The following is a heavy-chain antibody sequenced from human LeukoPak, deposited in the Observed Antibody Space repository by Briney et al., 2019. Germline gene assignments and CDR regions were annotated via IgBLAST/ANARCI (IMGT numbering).Heavy chain of an antibody. CDR3: ASGKTTRYYYYYMDV. J-gene: IGHJ6*03. Sequence: SETLSLTCTVSGGSISSYYWSWIRQPAGKGLEWIGRIYTSGSTNYNPSLKSRVTMSVDTSKNQFSLKLSSVTAADTAVYYCASGKTTRYYYYYMDVWGKATTVTVSS. CDR1: GGSISSYY. CDR2: IYTSGST. V-gene: IGHV4-4*07. D-gene: IGHD2-15*01.